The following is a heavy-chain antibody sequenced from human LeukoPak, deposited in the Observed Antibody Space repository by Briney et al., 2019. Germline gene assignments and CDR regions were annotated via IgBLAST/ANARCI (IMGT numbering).Heavy chain of an antibody. V-gene: IGHV3-33*01. D-gene: IGHD6-13*01. CDR2: IWSDGSHK. J-gene: IGHJ3*02. CDR3: ASAAGAFDM. Sequence: GGSLRLSCAASGFAFSSYGMHWIRQAPGKGLEWVAVIWSDGSHKYYADSMKGRFTISRDNSKNMMYLQMNSLRVEDTAVYYCASAAGAFDMWGQGTLVTVSS. CDR1: GFAFSSYG.